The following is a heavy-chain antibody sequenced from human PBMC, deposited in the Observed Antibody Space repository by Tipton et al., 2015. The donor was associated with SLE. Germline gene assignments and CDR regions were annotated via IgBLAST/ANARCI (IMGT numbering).Heavy chain of an antibody. CDR2: ISAYNGNT. CDR3: ARDPNYDSSGYMPFDY. J-gene: IGHJ4*02. V-gene: IGHV1-18*01. D-gene: IGHD3-22*01. CDR1: GYTFTSYG. Sequence: VQLVQSGAEVKKPGASVKVSCKASGYTFTSYGINWVRQAPGQGLEWMGWISAYNGNTNYAQKLQGRVTMTTDTSTSTAYMELRSLRSEDTAVYYCARDPNYDSSGYMPFDYWGQGTLVTVSS.